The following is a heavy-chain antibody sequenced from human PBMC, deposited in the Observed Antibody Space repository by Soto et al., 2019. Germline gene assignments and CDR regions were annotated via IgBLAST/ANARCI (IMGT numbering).Heavy chain of an antibody. CDR3: ASTPPSQQWLVTGWY. D-gene: IGHD6-19*01. CDR2: IYSGGST. CDR1: GFTVSSNY. Sequence: GGSLRLSCAASGFTVSSNYMSWVRQAPGKGLEWVSVIYSGGSTYYADSVKGRFTISRDNSKNTLYLQMNSLRAEDTAVYYCASTPPSQQWLVTGWYWGQGTLVTVSS. V-gene: IGHV3-53*01. J-gene: IGHJ4*02.